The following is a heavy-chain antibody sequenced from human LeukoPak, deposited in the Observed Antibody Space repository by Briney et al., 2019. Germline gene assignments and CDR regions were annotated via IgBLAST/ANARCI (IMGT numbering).Heavy chain of an antibody. CDR1: GGTFSSYA. V-gene: IGHV1-69*05. CDR2: IIPIFGTA. D-gene: IGHD4-17*01. CDR3: ARELRFPPGAFDY. J-gene: IGHJ4*02. Sequence: ASVKVSCKASGGTFSSYAISWVRQAPGQGLEWMGGIIPIFGTANYAQKFQGRVTITTDESTSTAYMELSSLRSEDTAVYYCARELRFPPGAFDYWGQGTLVTVSS.